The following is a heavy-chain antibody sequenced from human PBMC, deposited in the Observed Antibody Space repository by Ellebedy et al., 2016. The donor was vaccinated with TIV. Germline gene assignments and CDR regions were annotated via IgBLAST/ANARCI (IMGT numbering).Heavy chain of an antibody. Sequence: GGSLRLXXVASGFTFSTYAMTWVRQAPGKGLEWVSIISGSGANIYYADSVKGRFTISRDNSMKTLNLQMNSLRAEDTALYYCTYSSSCDYWGQGTLVTVSS. V-gene: IGHV3-23*01. CDR1: GFTFSTYA. CDR3: TYSSSCDY. CDR2: ISGSGANI. D-gene: IGHD6-6*01. J-gene: IGHJ4*02.